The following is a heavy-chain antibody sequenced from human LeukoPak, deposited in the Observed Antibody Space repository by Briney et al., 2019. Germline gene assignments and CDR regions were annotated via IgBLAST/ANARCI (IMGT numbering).Heavy chain of an antibody. D-gene: IGHD3-10*01. J-gene: IGHJ5*02. CDR1: GYSISSGYY. CDR2: IYHSGST. CDR3: ARDLLWFGELYNWFDP. Sequence: KPSETLSLTCTVSGYSISSGYYWGWIRQPPGKGLEWIGSIYHSGSTYYNPSLKSRVTISVDTSKNQFSLKLSSVTAADTAVYYCARDLLWFGELYNWFDPWGQGTLVTVSS. V-gene: IGHV4-38-2*02.